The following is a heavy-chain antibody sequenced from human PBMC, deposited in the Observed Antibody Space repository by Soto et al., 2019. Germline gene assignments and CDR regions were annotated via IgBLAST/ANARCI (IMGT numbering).Heavy chain of an antibody. D-gene: IGHD6-13*01. CDR3: ARDQGSHPGD. J-gene: IGHJ4*02. V-gene: IGHV4-4*02. CDR1: GLSISRDNR. CDR2: IHHSGST. Sequence: QGPLQASGPGLVRPSGTVALNCAGAGLSISRDNRWSWVRQPPGKGLEWIGEIHHSGSTNYNPSLKSRVTMSVVPSKDLFSLTLNSVTAADTAFYYCARDQGSHPGDWGQGTLVSVSS.